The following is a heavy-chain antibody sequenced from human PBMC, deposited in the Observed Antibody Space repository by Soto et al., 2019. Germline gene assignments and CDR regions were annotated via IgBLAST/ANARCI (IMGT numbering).Heavy chain of an antibody. CDR1: GGSFSGYY. CDR2: INHSGST. V-gene: IGHV4-34*01. CDR3: ARANWIAARWFDP. Sequence: PSETLSLTCAVYGGSFSGYYWSWIRQPPGKGLEWIGEINHSGSTNYNPSLKSRVTISVDTSKNQFSLKLSPVTAADTAVYYCARANWIAARWFDPWGQGTLVTVSS. J-gene: IGHJ5*02. D-gene: IGHD6-6*01.